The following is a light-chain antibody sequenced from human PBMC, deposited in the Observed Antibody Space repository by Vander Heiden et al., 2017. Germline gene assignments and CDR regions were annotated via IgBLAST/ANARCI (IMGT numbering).Light chain of an antibody. V-gene: IGLV4-69*01. J-gene: IGLJ3*02. CDR3: QTWGTGFWV. CDR2: LNSDGSH. CDR1: SGHSSYA. Sequence: HLLLPPPPSAPASLGAPVTLTCTLSSGHSSYAIAWHQQQPEKGPRYLMKLNSDGSHSKGDGIPHRFSGSSSGAERYLTSSSHQSEDEADYYCQTWGTGFWVFGGGTKLTVL.